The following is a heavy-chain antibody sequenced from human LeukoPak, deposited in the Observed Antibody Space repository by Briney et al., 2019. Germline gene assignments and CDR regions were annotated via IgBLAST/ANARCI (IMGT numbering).Heavy chain of an antibody. Sequence: GGSLRLSCAASGFTFSSYEMNWVRQAPGKGLEWVSYISNSGTTIYYADSVKGRFTISRDSAKNSLYLQMNSLRAEDTAVYYCAREYYYDSSGYSAIFDYWGQGTLVTVSS. CDR3: AREYYYDSSGYSAIFDY. J-gene: IGHJ4*02. CDR1: GFTFSSYE. V-gene: IGHV3-48*03. D-gene: IGHD3-22*01. CDR2: ISNSGTTI.